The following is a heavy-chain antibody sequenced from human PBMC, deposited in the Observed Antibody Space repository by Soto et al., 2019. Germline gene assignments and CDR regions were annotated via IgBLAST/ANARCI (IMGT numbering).Heavy chain of an antibody. CDR3: AKDAVYNDGLWLMDH. CDR1: GLPHSSFA. CDR2: IYGSGRGI. V-gene: IGHV3-23*05. J-gene: IGHJ4*02. Sequence: HPGGSLRLSCTASGLPHSSFAMMWVRQAPGKGLECVSGIYGSGRGIEYADSVKGRLTISRDNSKNTVYLQMTDLRADDTAVYYCAKDAVYNDGLWLMDHWGQGTQVTVSS. D-gene: IGHD2-21*01.